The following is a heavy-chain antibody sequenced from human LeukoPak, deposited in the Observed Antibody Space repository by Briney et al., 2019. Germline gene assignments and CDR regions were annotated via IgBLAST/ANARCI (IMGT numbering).Heavy chain of an antibody. D-gene: IGHD3-22*01. V-gene: IGHV1-18*01. CDR3: ARGGYSSGYYKPLYCFDY. J-gene: IGHJ4*02. CDR1: GYTFTSYG. Sequence: ASVKVSCKASGYTFTSYGISWVRQAPGQGLEWMGWISAYNGNANYAQKLQGRVTMTTDTSTSTAYMELRSLRSDDTAVYYCARGGYSSGYYKPLYCFDYWGRGTLVTVSS. CDR2: ISAYNGNA.